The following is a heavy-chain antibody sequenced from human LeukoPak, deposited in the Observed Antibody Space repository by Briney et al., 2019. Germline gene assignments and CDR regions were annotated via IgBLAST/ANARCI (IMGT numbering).Heavy chain of an antibody. Sequence: SETLSLTCTFSGGFISIGDYYWSWIRQPPGKGLEWIGYVYYSGSTYYNPSLKSRVTISVDTSKNQFSLKLSSVTAADTAVYYGASVAGTRVRRVVIEPWGKGKLVTVSS. CDR1: GGFISIGDYY. CDR3: ASVAGTRVRRVVIEP. V-gene: IGHV4-30-4*01. D-gene: IGHD3-10*01. CDR2: VYYSGST. J-gene: IGHJ5*02.